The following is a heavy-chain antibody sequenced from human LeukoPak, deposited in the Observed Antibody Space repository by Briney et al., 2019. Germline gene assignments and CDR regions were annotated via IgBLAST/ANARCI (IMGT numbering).Heavy chain of an antibody. J-gene: IGHJ3*02. V-gene: IGHV3-21*01. CDR2: ISGSSSYI. CDR1: GFTFSSYS. Sequence: GGSLRLSCAASGFTFSSYSMNWVRQAPGKGLEWVSSISGSSSYIYYADSVKGRFTISRDNAKNSLYLQMNSLRAEDTAVYYCARVDYDILTGYYIYAFDIWGQGTMVTVSS. D-gene: IGHD3-9*01. CDR3: ARVDYDILTGYYIYAFDI.